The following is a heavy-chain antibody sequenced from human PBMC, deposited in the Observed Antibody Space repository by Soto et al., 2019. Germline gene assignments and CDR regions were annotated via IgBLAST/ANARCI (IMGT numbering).Heavy chain of an antibody. Sequence: GGSLRLSCVASGFTFNKHALAWVRQAPGKGLEWVSAISGSGASTYDSDSVKGRFTISRDNSNNTLYLQMNSLRAEDTAIYYCARAPGVNTVISAFDHWGQGTPVTVSS. V-gene: IGHV3-23*01. D-gene: IGHD2-21*01. CDR1: GFTFNKHA. CDR2: ISGSGAST. J-gene: IGHJ4*02. CDR3: ARAPGVNTVISAFDH.